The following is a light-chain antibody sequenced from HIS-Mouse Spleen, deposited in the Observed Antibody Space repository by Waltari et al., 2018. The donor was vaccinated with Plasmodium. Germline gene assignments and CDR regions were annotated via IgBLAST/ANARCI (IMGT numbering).Light chain of an antibody. Sequence: EIVMTQSPATLSVSQGERATLSCRASQSVSSNLAWYQQKPGQAPRLLIYGASIRATGIPARFSGSGSGTEFTLTISILQSEDFAVYYCQQYNNWPITFGQGTRLEIK. CDR3: QQYNNWPIT. V-gene: IGKV3D-15*03. CDR2: GAS. CDR1: QSVSSN. J-gene: IGKJ5*01.